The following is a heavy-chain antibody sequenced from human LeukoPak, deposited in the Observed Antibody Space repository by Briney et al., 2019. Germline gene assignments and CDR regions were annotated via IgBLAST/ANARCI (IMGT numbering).Heavy chain of an antibody. CDR3: ARDLDSSSSSPNFDY. D-gene: IGHD6-6*01. Sequence: ASVKVSCKASGYTFPSYFMHWVRQAPGQGLEWMGIINPTGGSTTYARKFQGRVAMTRDTSTSTVYMELSSLRSEDTAVYYCARDLDSSSSSPNFDYWGQGTLVTVSS. J-gene: IGHJ4*02. V-gene: IGHV1-46*01. CDR2: INPTGGST. CDR1: GYTFPSYF.